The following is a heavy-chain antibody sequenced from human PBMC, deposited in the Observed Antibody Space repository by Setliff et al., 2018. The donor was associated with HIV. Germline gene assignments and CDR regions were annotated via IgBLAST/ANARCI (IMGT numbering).Heavy chain of an antibody. V-gene: IGHV1-3*01. D-gene: IGHD2-21*02. CDR2: INAGDDNT. J-gene: IGHJ4*02. CDR1: GYTFSTNA. Sequence: ASVKVSCKAFGYTFSTNAIHWVRQAPGQRLEWMGYINAGDDNTRYSEKFQGRVTITRDTSASTAYMDLNSLRSEDTAVYYCATDPDGGNSDGWGQGTLVTVSS. CDR3: ATDPDGGNSDG.